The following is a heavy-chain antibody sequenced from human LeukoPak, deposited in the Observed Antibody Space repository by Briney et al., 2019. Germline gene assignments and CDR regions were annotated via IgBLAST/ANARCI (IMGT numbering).Heavy chain of an antibody. CDR2: IKSRTDGGTT. CDR1: GFSFNYAW. Sequence: PGGSLRLSCAASGFSFNYAWKSWVRQAPGKGLEWVGRIKSRTDGGTTDYATPVKGRFTMSRDDSRNTLYLQMNSLKTEDTAVYYSSTDGPYSGYGGAYWGQGVLVTVSS. D-gene: IGHD5-12*01. V-gene: IGHV3-15*01. CDR3: STDGPYSGYGGAY. J-gene: IGHJ4*02.